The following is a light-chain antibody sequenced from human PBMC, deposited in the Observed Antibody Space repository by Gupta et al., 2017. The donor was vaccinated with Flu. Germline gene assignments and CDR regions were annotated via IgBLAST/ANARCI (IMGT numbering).Light chain of an antibody. CDR1: RSGSEY. CDR2: VAS. Sequence: QSCLYAIVENRVTITCRANRSGSEYLNWYQHKPGKTPILLIYVASSLASGVPSRFCGSVSETYYTLTITNLQPEDFATYYCQQSYSIPPTFGQGTILEIK. V-gene: IGKV1-39*01. J-gene: IGKJ2*01. CDR3: QQSYSIPPT.